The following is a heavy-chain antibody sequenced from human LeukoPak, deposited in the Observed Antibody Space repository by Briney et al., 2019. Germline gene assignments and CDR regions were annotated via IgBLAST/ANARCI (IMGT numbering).Heavy chain of an antibody. CDR2: INPNSGGT. J-gene: IGHJ4*02. V-gene: IGHV1-2*02. D-gene: IGHD6-19*01. CDR1: GYTFTGYY. Sequence: GASVKVSCKASGYTFTGYYMHWVRQAPGRGLEWMGWINPNSGGTNYAQKFQGRVTMTRDTSISTAYMELSRLRSDDTAVYYCARASSGWSSFDYWGQGTLVTVSS. CDR3: ARASSGWSSFDY.